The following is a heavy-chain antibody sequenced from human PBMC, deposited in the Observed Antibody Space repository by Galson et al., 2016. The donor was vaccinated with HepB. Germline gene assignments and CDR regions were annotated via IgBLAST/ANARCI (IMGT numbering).Heavy chain of an antibody. J-gene: IGHJ3*01. V-gene: IGHV6-1*01. CDR2: TYK. D-gene: IGHD2-15*01. CDR1: WDSVSSNSVA. CDR3: AGGIWNSFDV. Sequence: CAISWDSVSSNSVAWNWIRQSPSRGLEWLGRTYKNYATSVKSRITINSDTSKNQFSLHLNSVTPDDTAVYYCAGGIWNSFDVWGQGTVVTVSS.